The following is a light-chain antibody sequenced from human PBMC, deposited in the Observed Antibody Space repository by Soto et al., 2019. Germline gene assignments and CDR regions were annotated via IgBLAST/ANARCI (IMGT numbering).Light chain of an antibody. CDR3: QQYYSAPRA. J-gene: IGKJ2*01. CDR1: QSVLYSSNNKNY. V-gene: IGKV4-1*01. CDR2: WAS. Sequence: DIVVTQSPDSLAVSLGERATINCKSSQSVLYSSNNKNYLAWYRQKPGQPPKLLIYWASTRESGVPDRSSGSGSGTDFTLTISSLQAEDVAVYYCQQYYSAPRAFGQGTKLEIK.